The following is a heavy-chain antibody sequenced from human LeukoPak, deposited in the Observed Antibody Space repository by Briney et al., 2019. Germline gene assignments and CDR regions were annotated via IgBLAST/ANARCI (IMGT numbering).Heavy chain of an antibody. Sequence: GGSLRLSCAASGFTFSGSAMHWVRQASGKGLEWVGRIRSKANSYATAYAASVKGRFTISRDDSKNTAYLQMSSLKTEDTAVYYCTSRLTVTTLRANAFDIWGQGTMVTVSS. CDR2: IRSKANSYAT. J-gene: IGHJ3*02. D-gene: IGHD4-17*01. V-gene: IGHV3-73*01. CDR1: GFTFSGSA. CDR3: TSRLTVTTLRANAFDI.